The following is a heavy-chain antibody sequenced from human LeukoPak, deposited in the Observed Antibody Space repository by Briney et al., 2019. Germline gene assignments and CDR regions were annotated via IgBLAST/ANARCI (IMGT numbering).Heavy chain of an antibody. V-gene: IGHV4-30-4*08. CDR3: AGDILTPDAFDI. CDR1: GGSISSGDYY. J-gene: IGHJ3*02. D-gene: IGHD3-9*01. Sequence: SQTLSLTCTVSGGSISSGDYYWSWIRQPPGKGLEWIGYIYYSGSTYYNPSLKSRVTISADTSKNQFSLKLSSVTAADTAVYYCAGDILTPDAFDIWGQGTMVTVSS. CDR2: IYYSGST.